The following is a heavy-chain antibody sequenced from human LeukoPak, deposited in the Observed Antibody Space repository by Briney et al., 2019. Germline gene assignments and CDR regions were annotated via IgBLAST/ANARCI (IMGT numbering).Heavy chain of an antibody. Sequence: SETLSLTCAVYGGSSSGYYWSWIRQPPGKGLEWIGEINHSGSTNYNPSLKSRVTISVDTSKNQFSLKLSSVTAADTAVYYCARGGRYCSSTSCHSRGKWFDPWGQGTLVTVSS. D-gene: IGHD2-2*01. CDR3: ARGGRYCSSTSCHSRGKWFDP. CDR2: INHSGST. V-gene: IGHV4-34*01. J-gene: IGHJ5*02. CDR1: GGSSSGYY.